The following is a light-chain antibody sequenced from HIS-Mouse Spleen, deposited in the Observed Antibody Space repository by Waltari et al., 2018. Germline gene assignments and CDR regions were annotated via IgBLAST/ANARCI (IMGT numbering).Light chain of an antibody. CDR3: SSYTSSSFNVV. CDR1: SSDVGGYNY. J-gene: IGLJ2*01. CDR2: DVS. Sequence: QSALTQPASVPGSPGQSIPISCTGPSSDVGGYNYVSWYQQHPGKPPKLMIYDVSNRPSGVSNRFSGSKSGNTASLTISGLQAEDEADYYCSSYTSSSFNVVFGGGTKLTVL. V-gene: IGLV2-14*03.